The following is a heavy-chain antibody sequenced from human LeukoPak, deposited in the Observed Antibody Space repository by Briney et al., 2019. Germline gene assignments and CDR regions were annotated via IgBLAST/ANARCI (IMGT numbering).Heavy chain of an antibody. Sequence: GGSLRLSCVGTGFSFSTYAMSWVRRAPGKGLEWVLLISNDGRRTYYADSVKGRFTISRNDSKTTVHLQMNSLRAEDTAVYYCVKDRGSIFGDVWGQGTTVTVSS. D-gene: IGHD3-3*01. CDR3: VKDRGSIFGDV. V-gene: IGHV3-23*01. CDR1: GFSFSTYA. CDR2: ISNDGRRT. J-gene: IGHJ6*02.